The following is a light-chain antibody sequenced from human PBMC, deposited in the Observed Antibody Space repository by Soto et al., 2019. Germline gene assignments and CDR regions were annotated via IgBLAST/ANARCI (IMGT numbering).Light chain of an antibody. CDR1: ESISRDY. J-gene: IGKJ2*01. CDR2: GAS. CDR3: QQYGGVPYT. V-gene: IGKV3-20*01. Sequence: EIVLTQSPGTLSLSPGQRATLSCSASESISRDYLAWYQQRLGRAPRLLIYGASSGATGIPDRFSGSGSGTDFTLTISRLEPEDFAIYYCQQYGGVPYTFGQGTKVDIK.